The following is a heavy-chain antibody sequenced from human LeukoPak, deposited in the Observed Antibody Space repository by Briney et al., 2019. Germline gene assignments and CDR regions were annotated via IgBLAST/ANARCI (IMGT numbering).Heavy chain of an antibody. Sequence: GGFLRLSCAASGFTLSSYWMTWVRQAPGKGLEWVSNINRDGSVIHYMDSVKGRFTISRDNAKNSLYLQMNSLRAEDTAVYYCARVAVIYQYYMDVWGRGTTVTVSS. CDR3: ARVAVIYQYYMDV. CDR1: GFTLSSYW. CDR2: INRDGSVI. V-gene: IGHV3-7*01. J-gene: IGHJ6*03. D-gene: IGHD2-2*01.